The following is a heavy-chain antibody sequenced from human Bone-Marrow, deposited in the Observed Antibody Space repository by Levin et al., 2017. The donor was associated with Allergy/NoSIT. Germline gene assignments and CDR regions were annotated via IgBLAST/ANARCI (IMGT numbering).Heavy chain of an antibody. Sequence: GASVKVSCKASGYTLTNYGLSWVRQAPGQGLEWMGSISAYNGNTNLAQQFQGRVTLTTDTSTTTVYMELRSLTSDDTAVYFCARVENPYFYFFGLDVWGQGTTVTVSS. J-gene: IGHJ6*02. V-gene: IGHV1-18*01. CDR2: ISAYNGNT. CDR3: ARVENPYFYFFGLDV. CDR1: GYTLTNYG.